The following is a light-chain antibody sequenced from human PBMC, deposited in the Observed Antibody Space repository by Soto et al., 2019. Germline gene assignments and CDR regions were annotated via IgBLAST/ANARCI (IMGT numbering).Light chain of an antibody. CDR3: QKYNSDPWT. CDR1: QGITNY. Sequence: DIQMTQSPPSLSASVGDRVTITCRASQGITNYLAWYQQKPGKVPKLLIYAASTLQSGVPSRFSGSGSGTDFTLTIGSLPPEDVATYYCQKYNSDPWTFGQGTKVEIK. V-gene: IGKV1-27*01. J-gene: IGKJ1*01. CDR2: AAS.